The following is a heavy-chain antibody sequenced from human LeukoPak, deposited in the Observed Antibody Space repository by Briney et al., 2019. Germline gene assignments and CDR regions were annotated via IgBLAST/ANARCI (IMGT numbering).Heavy chain of an antibody. CDR3: AKDRRVRIAAAGGRYFDY. D-gene: IGHD6-13*01. V-gene: IGHV3-74*01. Sequence: GGSLRLSCVASGFTFSSYWMHWVRQDPRKGLVWVSRISGDGRNINYADSVRGRFTISRDNAKNTLYLQMNTLRVEDTAVYYCAKDRRVRIAAAGGRYFDYWGQGTLVTVSS. CDR1: GFTFSSYW. CDR2: ISGDGRNI. J-gene: IGHJ4*02.